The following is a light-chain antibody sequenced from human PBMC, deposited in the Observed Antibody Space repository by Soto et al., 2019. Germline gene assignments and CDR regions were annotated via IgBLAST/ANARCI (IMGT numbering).Light chain of an antibody. Sequence: QSALTQPASVSGSPGQSITNSCTGTSSDVGGYNYVSWYQQHPGKAPKLMIYDVSNRPSGVSNRFSGSKSGNTASLTISGLQAEDEADYYCSSYTSSSTKVFGTGTKVTVL. V-gene: IGLV2-14*01. CDR2: DVS. CDR1: SSDVGGYNY. J-gene: IGLJ1*01. CDR3: SSYTSSSTKV.